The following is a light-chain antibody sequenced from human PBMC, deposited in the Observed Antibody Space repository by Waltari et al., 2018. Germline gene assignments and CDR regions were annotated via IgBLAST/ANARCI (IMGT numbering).Light chain of an antibody. CDR3: QQFNDWPRT. J-gene: IGKJ1*01. CDR2: GAT. V-gene: IGKV3-15*01. Sequence: EVVMTRPPATLSVSPGGRATLSCRASRSISINLVSYQQRPGQAPRLLISGATTRATDIPARFSGSGSGTEFTLTISSLQSEDAAVYYCQQFNDWPRTFGQGTKVEVK. CDR1: RSISIN.